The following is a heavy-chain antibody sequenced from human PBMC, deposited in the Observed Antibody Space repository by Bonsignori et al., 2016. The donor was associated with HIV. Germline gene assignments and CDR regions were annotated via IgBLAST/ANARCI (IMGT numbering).Heavy chain of an antibody. CDR3: ARGCSSTSCYPYYYYYMDV. Sequence: WVRQAPGQGLEWMGWINPNSGGTNYAQKFQGRVTMTRDTSISTAYMELSRLRSDDTAVYYCARGCSSTSCYPYYYYYMDVWGKGTTVTVSS. V-gene: IGHV1-2*02. CDR2: INPNSGGT. D-gene: IGHD2-2*01. J-gene: IGHJ6*03.